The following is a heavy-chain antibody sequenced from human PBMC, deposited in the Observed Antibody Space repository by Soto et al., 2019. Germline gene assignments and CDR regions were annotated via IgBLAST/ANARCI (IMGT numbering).Heavy chain of an antibody. CDR3: AASIFYYGMDV. Sequence: GESLKISCKGSGYTFTNYWIGWVRQMPGKGLGWMGIIYPGDSDTKYNPSFQGQVIISADKSITTTYLQWSSLKASDTSSYYCAASIFYYGMDVWGQGTTVTVSS. J-gene: IGHJ6*02. CDR2: IYPGDSDT. CDR1: GYTFTNYW. V-gene: IGHV5-51*01.